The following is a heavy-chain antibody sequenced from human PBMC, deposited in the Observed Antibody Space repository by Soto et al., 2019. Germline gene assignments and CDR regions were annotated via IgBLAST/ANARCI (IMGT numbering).Heavy chain of an antibody. J-gene: IGHJ4*02. CDR1: GASITNDDFF. Sequence: TLSLTCTVSGASITNDDFFWSWVRQHPEKGLEWLAYITYGGSIYYNPSLRSRLTVSIDKSKSQFSLNLKSVTAADTAVYYCAKMERTQLWLLVQNWGQGLLVT. D-gene: IGHD5-18*01. CDR3: AKMERTQLWLLVQN. CDR2: ITYGGSI. V-gene: IGHV4-31*03.